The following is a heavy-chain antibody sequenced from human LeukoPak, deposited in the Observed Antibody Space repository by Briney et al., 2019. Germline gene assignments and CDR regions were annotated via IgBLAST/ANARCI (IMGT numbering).Heavy chain of an antibody. CDR2: ISSSSSYI. J-gene: IGHJ4*02. D-gene: IGHD1-26*01. CDR1: GFAFSSYA. Sequence: PGGALRLSCAASGFAFSSYAMSWVRRAPGKGREWVSSISSSSSYIYYTDSVKGRFTISRDNAKNSLYLQMNSLRAEDTAVYYCARDKIVGAQDYWGQGTLVTVSS. CDR3: ARDKIVGAQDY. V-gene: IGHV3-21*01.